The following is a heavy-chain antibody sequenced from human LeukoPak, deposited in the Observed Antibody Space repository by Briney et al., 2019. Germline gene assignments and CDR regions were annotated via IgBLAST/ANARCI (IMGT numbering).Heavy chain of an antibody. Sequence: ASVNVSCKASGYTFTSYDISWVRQAPGQGLDWMGWISAYNGNTNYAQKFQGRVTMTRDTSTSTVYMELSSLRSEDTAVYYCARNPLESSGYPEGNWFDPWGQGNLVTVSS. CDR1: GYTFTSYD. CDR3: ARNPLESSGYPEGNWFDP. J-gene: IGHJ5*02. CDR2: ISAYNGNT. D-gene: IGHD3-22*01. V-gene: IGHV1-18*01.